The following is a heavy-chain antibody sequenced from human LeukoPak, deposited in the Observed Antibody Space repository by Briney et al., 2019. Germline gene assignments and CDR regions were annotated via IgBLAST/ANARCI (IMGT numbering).Heavy chain of an antibody. CDR1: GFTFSSYG. J-gene: IGHJ4*02. CDR3: AKFTADNYYFDY. CDR2: ISGSGGST. D-gene: IGHD5-24*01. V-gene: IGHV3-23*01. Sequence: PGGSLRLSCAASGFTFSSYGMSWVRQAPGKGLEWVSAISGSGGSTYYADSVKGRFTISRDNSKNTLYLQMNSLRAEDTAVYYCAKFTADNYYFDYWGQGTLVTVSS.